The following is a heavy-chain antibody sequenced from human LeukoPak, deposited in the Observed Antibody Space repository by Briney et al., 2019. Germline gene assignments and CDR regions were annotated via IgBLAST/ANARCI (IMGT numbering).Heavy chain of an antibody. CDR2: IIVNGGSS. Sequence: TGGSLRHSRAPSGFTFSDYAMHWVRPAPGKGLEYFSDIIVNGGSSYYARSLKGRFTITRDNYKNRLYLQMDRLSADDTAVYDCARDGDPVAVGPVAFDLWGQGTMVTVSS. J-gene: IGHJ3*01. V-gene: IGHV3-64*01. D-gene: IGHD2-15*01. CDR3: ARDGDPVAVGPVAFDL. CDR1: GFTFSDYA.